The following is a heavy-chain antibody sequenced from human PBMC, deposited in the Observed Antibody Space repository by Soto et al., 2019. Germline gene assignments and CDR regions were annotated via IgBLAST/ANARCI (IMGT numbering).Heavy chain of an antibody. CDR3: ARRDTSGFLRYFDN. J-gene: IGHJ4*02. D-gene: IGHD3-3*01. CDR1: GGTLSSFINYP. V-gene: IGHV1-69*06. CDR2: IVPNGGTV. Sequence: QMQLVQSGAEVKKPGSSVKVSCKASGGTLSSFINYPINWMRQAPGQGLEWMGGIVPNGGTVNYAQKFQCRVTITADKSTGTAYMEVSSLRSEDTALYYCARRDTSGFLRYFDNWGQGTLVTVSS.